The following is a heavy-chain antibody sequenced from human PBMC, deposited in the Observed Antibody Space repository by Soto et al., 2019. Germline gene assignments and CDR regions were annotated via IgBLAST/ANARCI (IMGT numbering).Heavy chain of an antibody. Sequence: QVQLRESGPGLVKPSQTLSLTCTVSGGAIDNGGFYWSWIRQQPGKGLEWIGHISCSGSSHYNPSLRSRVTISMDTSKNDLSLKLSSVTAADTAVYYCARGGAEDNYFDPWGQGTLVTVSS. CDR1: GGAIDNGGFY. V-gene: IGHV4-31*03. J-gene: IGHJ5*02. CDR2: ISCSGSS. CDR3: ARGGAEDNYFDP.